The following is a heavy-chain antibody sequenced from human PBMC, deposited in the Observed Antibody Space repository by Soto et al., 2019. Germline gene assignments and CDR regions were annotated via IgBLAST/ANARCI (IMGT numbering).Heavy chain of an antibody. J-gene: IGHJ4*02. CDR2: IHHSGST. Sequence: SETLSLTCAVSGGSISSGGYSWSWIRQPPGKGLEWIGYIHHSGSTYYNPSLKSRVTISVDRSKNQFSLKLSSVTAADTAVYYCARDRDNYFDYWGQGTLVTVSS. D-gene: IGHD2-15*01. CDR3: ARDRDNYFDY. CDR1: GGSISSGGYS. V-gene: IGHV4-30-2*01.